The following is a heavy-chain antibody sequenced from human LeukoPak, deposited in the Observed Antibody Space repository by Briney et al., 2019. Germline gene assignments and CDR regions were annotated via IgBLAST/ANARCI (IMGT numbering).Heavy chain of an antibody. CDR1: GFTFSSYA. V-gene: IGHV3-23*01. J-gene: IGHJ4*02. CDR3: VKQRGIYLDFDY. D-gene: IGHD1-26*01. Sequence: GVSLRLSCAASGFTFSSYAMSWVRQAPGKGLEWVSAIIGSGGYTYSADSVKGRFTISRDNSKNTLSLQMDSLRAEDTAVYYCVKQRGIYLDFDYWGQGTLVTVSS. CDR2: IIGSGGYT.